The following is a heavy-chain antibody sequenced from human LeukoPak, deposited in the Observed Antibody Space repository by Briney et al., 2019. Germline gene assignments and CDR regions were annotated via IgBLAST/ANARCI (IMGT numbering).Heavy chain of an antibody. CDR1: GGSISSSSYY. CDR2: IYYSGST. CDR3: ASIWWFGELSLDY. D-gene: IGHD3-10*01. Sequence: SETLSLTCTVSGGSISSSSYYWGWIRQPPGKGLEWIGSIYYSGSTYYNPSLKSRVTISVDTSKNQFSLKPSSVTAADTAVYYCASIWWFGELSLDYWGQGTLVTVSS. V-gene: IGHV4-39*07. J-gene: IGHJ4*02.